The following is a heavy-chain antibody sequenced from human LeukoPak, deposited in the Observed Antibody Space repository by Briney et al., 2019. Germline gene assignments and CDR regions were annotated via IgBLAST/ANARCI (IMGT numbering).Heavy chain of an antibody. CDR3: ARGPYYYGSGSYLHYFDY. J-gene: IGHJ4*02. V-gene: IGHV4-34*01. D-gene: IGHD3-10*01. CDR2: INHSGST. CDR1: GGSFSGCY. Sequence: SETLSLTCAVYGGSFSGCYWSWIRQPPGKGLEWIGEINHSGSTNYNPSLKSRVTISVDTSKNQFSLKLSSVTAADTAVYYCARGPYYYGSGSYLHYFDYWGQGTLVTVSS.